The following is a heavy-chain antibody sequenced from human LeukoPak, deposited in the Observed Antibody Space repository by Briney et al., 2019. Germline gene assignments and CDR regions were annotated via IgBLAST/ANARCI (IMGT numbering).Heavy chain of an antibody. Sequence: ASVKVSCKVSGYTLTELSMHWVRQAPGKGLEWMGGFDPEDGETIYAQKFQGRVTMTEDTSTDTAYMELSSLRSEDTAVYYCATGWVGSSWPTPAEYFQHWGQGTLVTVSS. CDR1: GYTLTELS. D-gene: IGHD6-13*01. V-gene: IGHV1-24*01. CDR2: FDPEDGET. CDR3: ATGWVGSSWPTPAEYFQH. J-gene: IGHJ1*01.